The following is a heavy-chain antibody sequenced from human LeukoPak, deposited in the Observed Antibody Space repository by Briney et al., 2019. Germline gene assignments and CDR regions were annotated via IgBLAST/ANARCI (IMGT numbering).Heavy chain of an antibody. D-gene: IGHD6-13*01. J-gene: IGHJ6*02. CDR3: ARGPVSTHGMDV. CDR1: GYTFTNYD. Sequence: PSVKVACKASGYTFTNYDINWVRQATGQGLEWMGWRNPNSGRTGFAQKFQGRLTMTADTSISTAYMELSSLTSDDTAVYYCARGPVSTHGMDVWGQGTTVTVSS. CDR2: RNPNSGRT. V-gene: IGHV1-8*01.